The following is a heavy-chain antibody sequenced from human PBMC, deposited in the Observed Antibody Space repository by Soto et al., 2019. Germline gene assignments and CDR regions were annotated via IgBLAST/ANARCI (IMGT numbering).Heavy chain of an antibody. J-gene: IGHJ4*02. Sequence: DVQLVQSGAAVKKPGESLRISCKGSGYTFSSYWIGWVRQMPAKGLEWMGIIHCDDSDTEYSPSFEGQVTIPADKSISSAYLQWRRLRASDTATYYCVPYGGKTLDYWGQGTLVTVSS. CDR1: GYTFSSYW. V-gene: IGHV5-51*01. CDR3: VPYGGKTLDY. CDR2: IHCDDSDT. D-gene: IGHD2-15*01.